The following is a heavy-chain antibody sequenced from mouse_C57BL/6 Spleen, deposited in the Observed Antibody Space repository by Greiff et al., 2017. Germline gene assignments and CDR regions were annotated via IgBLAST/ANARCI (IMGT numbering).Heavy chain of an antibody. V-gene: IGHV5-9*01. Sequence: EVQVVESGGGLVKPGGSLKLSCAASGFTFSSYTMSWVRQTPEKRLEWVATISGGGGNTYYPDSVKGRFTISRDNAKNTLYLQMSSLRSEDTALYYCARSTGAMDYWGQGPSGTVSS. J-gene: IGHJ4*01. CDR3: ARSTGAMDY. CDR2: ISGGGGNT. D-gene: IGHD1-1*01. CDR1: GFTFSSYT.